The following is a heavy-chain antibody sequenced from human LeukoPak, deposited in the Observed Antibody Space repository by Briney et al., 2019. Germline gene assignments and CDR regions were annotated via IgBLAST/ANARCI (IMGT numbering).Heavy chain of an antibody. CDR2: ISDDGKKK. CDR1: GFTFSSHT. V-gene: IGHV3-30*04. Sequence: GGSLRLSCAASGFTFSSHTMNWVRQAPGKGLEWVAVISDDGKKKIYADSVKGRFTISRDNSKNTLYLQMDSLRAEDTALYYCARAAAETGAFRDNWFDPWGQGTLVTVSS. D-gene: IGHD2-8*02. J-gene: IGHJ5*02. CDR3: ARAAAETGAFRDNWFDP.